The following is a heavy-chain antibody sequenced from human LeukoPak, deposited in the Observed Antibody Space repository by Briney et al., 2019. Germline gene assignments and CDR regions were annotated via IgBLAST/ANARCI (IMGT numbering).Heavy chain of an antibody. CDR2: ISYDGSNK. J-gene: IGHJ3*02. CDR1: GFTFSSYG. V-gene: IGHV3-30*18. D-gene: IGHD1-26*01. Sequence: PGRSLRLSCAASGFTFSSYGMHWVRQAPGKGLEWVAVISYDGSNKYYADSVKGRFTISRDNSKNTLYLQMNSLRAEDTAVYYCAKDYDVGVPAHLDAFDIWGQGTMVTVSS. CDR3: AKDYDVGVPAHLDAFDI.